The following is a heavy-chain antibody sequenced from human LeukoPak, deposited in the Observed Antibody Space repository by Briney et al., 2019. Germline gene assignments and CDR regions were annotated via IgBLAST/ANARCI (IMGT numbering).Heavy chain of an antibody. J-gene: IGHJ4*02. V-gene: IGHV4-59*01. CDR3: ARVGGTEGYSYGLHFDY. Sequence: SETLSLTCTVSGGSISSYYWSWIRPPPGKGLEWIGYIYYSGSTNYNPSLKSRVTISVDTSKNQFSLKLSSVTAADTAVYYCARVGGTEGYSYGLHFDYWGQGTLVTVSS. D-gene: IGHD5-18*01. CDR1: GGSISSYY. CDR2: IYYSGST.